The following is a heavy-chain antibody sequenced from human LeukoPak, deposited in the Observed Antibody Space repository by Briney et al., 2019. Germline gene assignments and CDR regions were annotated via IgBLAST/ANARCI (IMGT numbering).Heavy chain of an antibody. CDR2: IKQDGSEK. Sequence: GGSLRLSCAASGFTFSSYWMSWVRQAPGKGLEWVANIKQDGSEKYYVDSVKGRLTISRDNAKNSLYLQMNSLRAEDTAVYYCARVVYSGYDTFDYWGQGTLVTVSS. CDR3: ARVVYSGYDTFDY. D-gene: IGHD5-12*01. J-gene: IGHJ4*02. V-gene: IGHV3-7*01. CDR1: GFTFSSYW.